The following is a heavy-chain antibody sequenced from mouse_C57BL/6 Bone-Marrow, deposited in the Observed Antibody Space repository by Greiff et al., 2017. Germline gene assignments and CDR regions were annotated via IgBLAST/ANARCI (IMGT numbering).Heavy chain of an antibody. J-gene: IGHJ1*03. D-gene: IGHD1-1*02. CDR3: APGSFFDWYVAV. CDR2: IDPNSGGT. V-gene: IGHV1-72*01. Sequence: QVQLQQPGAELVKPGASVKLSCKASGYTFTSYWMNWVKQRPGRGLEWIGRIDPNSGGTKYNEKFKSKATLTVDNPSSTAYMQISSLTSVDSAVCYWAPGSFFDWYVAVWGTGATVPVAS. CDR1: GYTFTSYW.